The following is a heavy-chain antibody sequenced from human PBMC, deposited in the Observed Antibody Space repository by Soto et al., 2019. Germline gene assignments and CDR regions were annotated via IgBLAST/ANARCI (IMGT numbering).Heavy chain of an antibody. V-gene: IGHV1-3*01. CDR1: GYTFTSYA. Sequence: ASVKVSCKASGYTFTSYAMHWVRQAPGQRLEWMGWINAGNGNTKYSRKFQGRVTISRDTSATTAYMEMSSLRSEDTAVYYCARGSYYYESSGYYPDYWGQGTLVTVSS. D-gene: IGHD3-22*01. CDR3: ARGSYYYESSGYYPDY. CDR2: INAGNGNT. J-gene: IGHJ4*02.